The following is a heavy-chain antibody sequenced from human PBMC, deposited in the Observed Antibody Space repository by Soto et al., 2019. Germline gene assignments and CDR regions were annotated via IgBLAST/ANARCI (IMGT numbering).Heavy chain of an antibody. Sequence: GGSLRLSCAASGFSVSSNYMSWVRQAPGRGLEWASVIYSGGSTYYADSVKGRFTISRDKSKNTLYLQMNSLRAEDSAVYYCARGLSYPDDYWGQGTLVTVSS. V-gene: IGHV3-53*01. J-gene: IGHJ4*02. CDR2: IYSGGST. CDR1: GFSVSSNY. CDR3: ARGLSYPDDY.